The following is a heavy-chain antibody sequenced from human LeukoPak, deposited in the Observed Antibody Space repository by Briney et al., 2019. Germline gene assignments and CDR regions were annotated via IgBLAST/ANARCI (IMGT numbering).Heavy chain of an antibody. J-gene: IGHJ4*02. CDR1: GYTLTELS. V-gene: IGHV1-24*01. D-gene: IGHD3-9*01. Sequence: ASVKVSCKVSGYTLTELSMHWGRQAPGKRREWLGGFDPEDGETIYAQTFQGRVTMTEDTSTTTDYMELSSLRSEDTAVYYCATAGYYDILTGYRHYFDYWGQGTLVTVSS. CDR3: ATAGYYDILTGYRHYFDY. CDR2: FDPEDGET.